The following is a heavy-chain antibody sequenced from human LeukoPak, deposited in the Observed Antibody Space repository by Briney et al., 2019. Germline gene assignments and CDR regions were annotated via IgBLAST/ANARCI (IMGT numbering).Heavy chain of an antibody. V-gene: IGHV4-4*07. CDR3: ARGPMFFGVAYCDY. CDR1: GGSISSYY. CDR2: IYTSGST. D-gene: IGHD3-3*01. J-gene: IGHJ4*02. Sequence: PSETPSLTCTVSGGSISSYYWSWIRQPAGKGLEWIGRIYTSGSTNYNPSLKSRVTMSVDTSKNQFSLKLSSVTAADTAVYYCARGPMFFGVAYCDYWGQGTLVTVSS.